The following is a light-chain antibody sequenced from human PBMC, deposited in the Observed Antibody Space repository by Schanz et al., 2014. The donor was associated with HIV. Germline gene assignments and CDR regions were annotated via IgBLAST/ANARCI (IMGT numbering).Light chain of an antibody. CDR2: DVV. J-gene: IGLJ2*01. CDR3: CSYAGGYTWI. Sequence: QSALTQPRSVSGSPGQSVTIACTGTSSDVGGYDYVSWYQQHPGKAPKVIIYDVVKRPSGVPDRFSGSKSGNTASLTLSGLQDEDEADYYCCSYAGGYTWIFGGGNKLTVL. V-gene: IGLV2-11*01. CDR1: SSDVGGYDY.